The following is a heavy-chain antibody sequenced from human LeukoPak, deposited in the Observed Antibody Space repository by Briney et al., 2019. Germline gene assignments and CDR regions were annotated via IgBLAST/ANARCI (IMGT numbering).Heavy chain of an antibody. CDR2: IYYSGST. V-gene: IGHV4-59*08. Sequence: SETLSLTCTVSGGSIISYYWSWIRQPPGKGLEWIGYIYYSGSTNYNPSLKSRVTISVDTSKNQFSLKLSSVTAADTAVYYCASHSSGWYSNYYGMDVWGQGTTVTVSS. D-gene: IGHD6-19*01. J-gene: IGHJ6*02. CDR1: GGSIISYY. CDR3: ASHSSGWYSNYYGMDV.